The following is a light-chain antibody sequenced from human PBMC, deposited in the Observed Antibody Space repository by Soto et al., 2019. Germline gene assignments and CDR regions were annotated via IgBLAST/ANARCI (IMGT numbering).Light chain of an antibody. CDR1: SSDVGGYNY. CDR3: SLYAGSNNYV. CDR2: EVS. J-gene: IGLJ1*01. Sequence: QSVLTQPPSASGSPGQSVTISCTGTSSDVGGYNYVSWYQQHPGKAPKLMIYEVSKRPSGVPDRFSGSKSGNTASLTVSGLQAEDEADYYCSLYAGSNNYVFGTGTQVTVL. V-gene: IGLV2-8*01.